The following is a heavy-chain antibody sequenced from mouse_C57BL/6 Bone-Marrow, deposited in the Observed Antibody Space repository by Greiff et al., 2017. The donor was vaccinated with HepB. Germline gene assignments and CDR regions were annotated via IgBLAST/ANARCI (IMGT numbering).Heavy chain of an antibody. CDR3: ARRGTTVVATDYFDY. CDR1: GYTFTSYG. CDR2: IYPRSGNT. D-gene: IGHD1-1*01. J-gene: IGHJ2*01. Sequence: QVHVKQSGAELARPGASVKLSCKASGYTFTSYGISWVKQRTGQGLEWIGEIYPRSGNTYYNEKFKGKATLTADKSSSTAYMELRSLTSEDSAVYFCARRGTTVVATDYFDYWGQGTTLTVSS. V-gene: IGHV1-81*01.